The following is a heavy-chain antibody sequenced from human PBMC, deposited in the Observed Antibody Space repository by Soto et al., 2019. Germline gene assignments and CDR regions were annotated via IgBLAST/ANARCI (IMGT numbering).Heavy chain of an antibody. J-gene: IGHJ5*02. CDR3: ARVPGP. CDR1: GGSISSGGYS. Sequence: QLQLQECGTGLVKPSQTLSLTCAVSGGSISSGGYSWSWIRQPPGKGLEWIWYIYHSGSTYYNPSLKSRVTISVDRSKNQFSLKLSSVTAADTAVYYCARVPGPWGQGTLVTVSS. CDR2: IYHSGST. V-gene: IGHV4-30-2*01.